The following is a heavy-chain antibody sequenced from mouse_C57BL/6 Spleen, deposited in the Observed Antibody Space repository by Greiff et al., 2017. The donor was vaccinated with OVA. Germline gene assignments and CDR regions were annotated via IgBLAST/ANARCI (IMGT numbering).Heavy chain of an antibody. CDR2: IDPANGTT. V-gene: IGHV14-3*01. CDR1: GFTIKNTY. J-gene: IGHJ4*01. D-gene: IGHD2-4*01. CDR3: AIFPTGDYDGYYAMDY. Sequence: VQLQQSVAELVRPGASVKLSCTASGFTIKNTYMHWVKQRPEQGLEWIGRIDPANGTTKYAPKFQGKATITAATSSNTAYLQLSSLTSEDTAIYYCAIFPTGDYDGYYAMDYWGQGTSVTVSS.